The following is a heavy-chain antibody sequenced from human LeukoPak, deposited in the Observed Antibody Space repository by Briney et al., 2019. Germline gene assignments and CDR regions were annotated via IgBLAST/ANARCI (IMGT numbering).Heavy chain of an antibody. J-gene: IGHJ5*02. Sequence: SETLSLTCTVSGYSISSGYYWGWIRQPPGKGLEWIGSIYHSGSTYYNPSLKSRVTISVDTSKNQFSLKLSSVTAADTAVYYCARGPEIAVAGRGGIDPWGQGTLVTVSS. V-gene: IGHV4-38-2*02. CDR1: GYSISSGYY. CDR3: ARGPEIAVAGRGGIDP. D-gene: IGHD6-19*01. CDR2: IYHSGST.